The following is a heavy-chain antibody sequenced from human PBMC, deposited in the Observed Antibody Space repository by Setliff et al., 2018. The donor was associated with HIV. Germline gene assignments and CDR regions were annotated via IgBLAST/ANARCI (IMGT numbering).Heavy chain of an antibody. CDR2: VYASTGHT. D-gene: IGHD3-22*01. J-gene: IGHJ6*03. CDR1: GDKFGSFD. V-gene: IGHV1-8*01. Sequence: ASVKVSCKTSGDKFGSFDINWVRQASGQGLEWVGWVYASTGHTAYARKFEGRVTMTWDPSTGIGYMELNSLRADDTAVYYCARGMVILVKMGIYYHYMDVWGKGTTVTVSS. CDR3: ARGMVILVKMGIYYHYMDV.